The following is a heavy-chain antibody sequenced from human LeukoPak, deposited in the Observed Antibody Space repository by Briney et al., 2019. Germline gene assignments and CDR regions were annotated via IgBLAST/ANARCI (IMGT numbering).Heavy chain of an antibody. CDR1: GFTFSNYW. V-gene: IGHV3-7*01. Sequence: GGSLRLSCAASGFTFSNYWMSWVRQAPGKGLEWVANIKQDGSEKYYVDSVKGRFTISRDNAKASLYLQTNSLRAEDTAVYYCARVRFVRGQAGFDYLGQGTLVTVS. CDR3: ARVRFVRGQAGFDY. D-gene: IGHD3-10*01. CDR2: IKQDGSEK. J-gene: IGHJ4*02.